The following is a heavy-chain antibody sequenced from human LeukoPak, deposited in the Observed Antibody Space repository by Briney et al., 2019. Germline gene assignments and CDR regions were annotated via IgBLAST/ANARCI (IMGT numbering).Heavy chain of an antibody. CDR1: GFTFSSYG. CDR3: AKDRTELGDFVDY. D-gene: IGHD2-21*02. V-gene: IGHV3-30*18. CDR2: ISYDGSNK. J-gene: IGHJ4*02. Sequence: PGGSLRLSCAAPGFTFSSYGMHWVRQAPGKGLEWVAVISYDGSNKYYADSVKGRFTISRDNSKNTLYLQMNSLRVEDTAVYYCAKDRTELGDFVDYWGQGTLVSVSS.